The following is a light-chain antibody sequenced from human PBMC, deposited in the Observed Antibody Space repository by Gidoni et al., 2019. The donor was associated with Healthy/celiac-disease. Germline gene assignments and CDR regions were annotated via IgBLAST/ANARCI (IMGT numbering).Light chain of an antibody. V-gene: IGKV4-1*01. CDR1: QSVLYSSNNKNY. Sequence: DIVMTQSPDSLAVSLGERATSNCKSSQSVLYSSNNKNYLAWYQQKPGQPPKLLIYWASTRESGVPDRFRGSGSGTDFTLTISSLQAEDVAVYYCQQYYSTPYTFGQGAKLEIK. CDR2: WAS. CDR3: QQYYSTPYT. J-gene: IGKJ2*01.